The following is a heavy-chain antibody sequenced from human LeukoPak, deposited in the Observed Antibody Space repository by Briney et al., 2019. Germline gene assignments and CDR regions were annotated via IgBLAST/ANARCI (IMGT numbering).Heavy chain of an antibody. V-gene: IGHV4-59*01. CDR2: IYYSGST. Sequence: SETLSLTCTVSGGSISSYYWSWIRQPPGKGLEWIGYIYYSGSTNYNPSLKSRVTISVDTSKNQFSLKLSSVTAADTAVYYCARMKNDYTAEGLGHHYYMDVWGKGTTVTVSS. CDR1: GGSISSYY. CDR3: ARMKNDYTAEGLGHHYYMDV. D-gene: IGHD4-11*01. J-gene: IGHJ6*03.